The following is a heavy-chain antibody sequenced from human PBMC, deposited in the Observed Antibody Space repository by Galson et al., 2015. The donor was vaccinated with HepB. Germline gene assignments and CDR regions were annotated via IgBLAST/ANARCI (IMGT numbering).Heavy chain of an antibody. V-gene: IGHV3-7*03. D-gene: IGHD3-9*01. CDR3: ARDLRYSRDY. CDR1: GFTFSNYW. Sequence: SLRLSCAVSGFTFSNYWMSWFRQTPGMGLQWVASIKEDGSETYYADSSVKGRFIISRDNAKNSLYLQMDSLKADDTAVYYCARDLRYSRDYWGQGALVTVSS. J-gene: IGHJ4*02. CDR2: IKEDGSET.